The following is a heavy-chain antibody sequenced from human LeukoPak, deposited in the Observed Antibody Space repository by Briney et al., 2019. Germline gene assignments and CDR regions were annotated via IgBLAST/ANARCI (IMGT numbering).Heavy chain of an antibody. Sequence: GGSLRLSCAASGFTFSSYGMHWVRQAPGKGLEWVAGIWYDGSNKYYGDSVKGRFTISRDNSRNTLSLQMNSVRVEDTAVYYCARESKWQQPSFQYWGQGTLVTVSS. CDR3: ARESKWQQPSFQY. CDR2: IWYDGSNK. CDR1: GFTFSSYG. D-gene: IGHD6-13*01. V-gene: IGHV3-33*01. J-gene: IGHJ1*01.